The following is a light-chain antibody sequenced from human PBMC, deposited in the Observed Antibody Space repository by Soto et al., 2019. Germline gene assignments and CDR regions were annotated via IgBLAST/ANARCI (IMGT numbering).Light chain of an antibody. CDR1: RSDFGGYNY. J-gene: IGLJ1*01. CDR2: DVS. V-gene: IGLV2-14*01. CDR3: SSYTSSSTLGV. Sequence: QAVLTQPGSVAGSPGQSVTISCTGTRSDFGGYNYVSWYQQHPGKAPKLMIYDVSNRPSGASNRFSGSKSGNTASLTISGLQAEDEADYYCSSYTSSSTLGVFGTGTKVTVL.